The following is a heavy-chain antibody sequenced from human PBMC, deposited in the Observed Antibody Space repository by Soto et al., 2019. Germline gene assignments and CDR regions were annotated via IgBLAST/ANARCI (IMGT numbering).Heavy chain of an antibody. Sequence: SETLSLTCAVSGGSISSGGYSWSWIRQPPXKGLEWIGYIYPTRSTQYTKSPKRRVNASVDTSKNQFSLKLTSLTAADTPVYFCVSNRNYIVASGSLFDYWSQGTLVTVSS. CDR3: VSNRNYIVASGSLFDY. CDR2: IYPTRST. J-gene: IGHJ4*02. D-gene: IGHD6-25*01. V-gene: IGHV4-30-2*03. CDR1: GGSISSGGYS.